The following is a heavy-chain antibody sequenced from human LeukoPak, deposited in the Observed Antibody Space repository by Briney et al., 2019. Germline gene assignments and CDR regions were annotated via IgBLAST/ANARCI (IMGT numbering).Heavy chain of an antibody. Sequence: GGSLRLSCAASGFTFSSYWMSWVRQAPGKGLEWVANIKQDGSEKYYVDSVKGRFTISRDNAKNSLYLQVNSLRAEDTAVYYCAREIYCGGDCYYYFDYWGQGTLVTVSS. CDR1: GFTFSSYW. CDR3: AREIYCGGDCYYYFDY. CDR2: IKQDGSEK. J-gene: IGHJ4*02. V-gene: IGHV3-7*01. D-gene: IGHD2-21*02.